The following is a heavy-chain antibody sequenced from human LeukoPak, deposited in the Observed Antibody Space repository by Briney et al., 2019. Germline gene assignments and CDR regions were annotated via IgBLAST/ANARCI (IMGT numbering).Heavy chain of an antibody. J-gene: IGHJ3*02. V-gene: IGHV4-59*01. Sequence: SETLSLTCTVSGGSISSYYWSWIRQPPGKGLEWIGYINYSGSTNYNPSLKSRVTISVDTSKNQFSLKLSSVTAADTAVYYCARDSGPFYCSGGSCYSGDAFDIWGQGTMVTVSS. CDR2: INYSGST. D-gene: IGHD2-15*01. CDR3: ARDSGPFYCSGGSCYSGDAFDI. CDR1: GGSISSYY.